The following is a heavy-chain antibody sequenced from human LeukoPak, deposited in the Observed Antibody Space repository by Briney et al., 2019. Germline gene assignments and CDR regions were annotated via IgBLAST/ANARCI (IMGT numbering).Heavy chain of an antibody. V-gene: IGHV1-2*02. CDR1: GYTFTDYY. Sequence: GASVKVSCKASGYTFTDYYFRWVRQAPGQGLEWMGWIDPNSGDTNYAQKFQGRVTMTRDTSISTAYMELTGLRSDDTTIYYCTRSQIRLGFFDYWGQGTLVTVSS. CDR2: IDPNSGDT. CDR3: TRSQIRLGFFDY. J-gene: IGHJ4*02. D-gene: IGHD5-12*01.